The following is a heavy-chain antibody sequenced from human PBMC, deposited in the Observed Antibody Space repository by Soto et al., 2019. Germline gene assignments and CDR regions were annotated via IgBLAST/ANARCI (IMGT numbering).Heavy chain of an antibody. CDR3: GSGWSHGDY. CDR1: GDSFTSNL. D-gene: IGHD2-8*02. CDR2: MNPNSGNT. V-gene: IGHV1-8*02. Sequence: ASVKVSCKASGDSFTSNLMHWVRQAPGQGLEWMGWMNPNSGNTGYAQEFQGRVTMTRNTSISTAYMELSSLRSEDTAVYYCGSGWSHGDYWGQGTLVTVSS. J-gene: IGHJ4*02.